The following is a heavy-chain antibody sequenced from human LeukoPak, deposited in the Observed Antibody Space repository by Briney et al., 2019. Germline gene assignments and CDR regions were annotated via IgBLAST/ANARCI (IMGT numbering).Heavy chain of an antibody. Sequence: GASVKVSCKASGYTFTGYYMHWVRQAPGQRLEWMGWINAGNGNTKYSQEFQGRVTITRDTSASTAYMELSSLRSEDMAVYYCARGFLVFHYYMDVWGKGTTVTVSS. CDR3: ARGFLVFHYYMDV. CDR2: INAGNGNT. J-gene: IGHJ6*03. V-gene: IGHV1-3*03. D-gene: IGHD2-21*01. CDR1: GYTFTGYY.